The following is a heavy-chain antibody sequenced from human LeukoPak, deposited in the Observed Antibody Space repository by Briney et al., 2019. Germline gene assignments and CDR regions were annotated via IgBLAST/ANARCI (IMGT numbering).Heavy chain of an antibody. CDR3: ARARIAAAGINWFDP. V-gene: IGHV4-31*03. D-gene: IGHD6-13*01. Sequence: PSQTLSLTCTVSGGSISSGGYYWSWIRQHPGKGLEWIGYIYYSGSAYYNPSLKSRVTISVDTSKNQFSLKLSSVTAADTAVYYCARARIAAAGINWFDPWGQGTLVTVSS. J-gene: IGHJ5*02. CDR2: IYYSGSA. CDR1: GGSISSGGYY.